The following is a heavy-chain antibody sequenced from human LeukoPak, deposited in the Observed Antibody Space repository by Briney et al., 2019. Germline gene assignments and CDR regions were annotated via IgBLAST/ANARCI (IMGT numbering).Heavy chain of an antibody. J-gene: IGHJ4*02. CDR1: GGSFSGYY. V-gene: IGHV4-34*01. D-gene: IGHD3-3*01. Sequence: SETLSLTCAVCGGSFSGYYWSWIRQPPGKGPEWVGEINHSGSTNYNPSLKSRVTISVDTSKNQFSLKLSSVTAADTAVYYCARGPNYDFWSGYYAGGGQGTLVTVSS. CDR3: ARGPNYDFWSGYYAG. CDR2: INHSGST.